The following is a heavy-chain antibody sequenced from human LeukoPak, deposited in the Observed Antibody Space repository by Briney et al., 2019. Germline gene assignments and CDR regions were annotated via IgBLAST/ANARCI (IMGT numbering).Heavy chain of an antibody. CDR3: ARQGPFAEYFQH. CDR2: IYPGDSDT. Sequence: GESLKISCKGSGYTFTIYWIDWVRQMPGKGLEWMGSIYPGDSDTRYSPSFQGQVTISADKSISTAYLQWSSLKASDTAMYYCARQGPFAEYFQHWGQGTLVTVSS. J-gene: IGHJ1*01. CDR1: GYTFTIYW. V-gene: IGHV5-51*01.